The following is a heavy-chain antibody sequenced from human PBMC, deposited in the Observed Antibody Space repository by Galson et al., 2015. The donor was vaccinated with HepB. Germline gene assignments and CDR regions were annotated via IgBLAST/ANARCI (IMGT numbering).Heavy chain of an antibody. Sequence: SVKVSCKASGYTFSTYSITWVRQAPGQGLEWMGWISPFNRDTSFARKFQGRVTMTTATLTSTAYMELRSLRSDDTAVYFCARGALVVVVGATQNNWFDPWGQGTLVTVSS. V-gene: IGHV1-18*01. CDR3: ARGALVVVVGATQNNWFDP. D-gene: IGHD2-15*01. CDR1: GYTFSTYS. CDR2: ISPFNRDT. J-gene: IGHJ5*02.